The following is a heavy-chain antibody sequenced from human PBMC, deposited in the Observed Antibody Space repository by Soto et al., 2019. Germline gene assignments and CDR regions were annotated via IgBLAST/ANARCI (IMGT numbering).Heavy chain of an antibody. CDR3: ARDLVLRSYYYYGMDV. J-gene: IGHJ6*02. D-gene: IGHD2-21*01. CDR2: IYSGGST. V-gene: IGHV3-53*01. Sequence: GGSLRLSCAASGFTVSSNYMSWVRQAPGKGLEWVSVIYSGGSTYYADSVKGRFTISRDNSKNTLYLQMNSLRAEDTAVYYCARDLVLRSYYYYGMDVWGQGTTVTVSS. CDR1: GFTVSSNY.